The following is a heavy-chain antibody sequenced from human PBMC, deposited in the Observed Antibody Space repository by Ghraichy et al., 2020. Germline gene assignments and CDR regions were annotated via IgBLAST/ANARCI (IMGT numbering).Heavy chain of an antibody. J-gene: IGHJ4*02. D-gene: IGHD3/OR15-3a*01. CDR3: ARVAFIRKVMIYWNDY. CDR2: ISSSSSYI. V-gene: IGHV3-21*06. CDR1: GFTFSTYS. Sequence: GGSLRLSCAASGFTFSTYSMTWVRQAPGKGLEWVSSISSSSSYIYYADSVKGRFTISRDNAQNALYLQMNTLRVEDTAVYYCARVAFIRKVMIYWNDYWGQGTLVTVSS.